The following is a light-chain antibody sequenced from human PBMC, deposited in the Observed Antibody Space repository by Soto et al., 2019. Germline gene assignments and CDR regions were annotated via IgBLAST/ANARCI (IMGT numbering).Light chain of an antibody. CDR3: QSYDSSLSEV. Sequence: QSVVTQPPSVSGAPGQRVTISCTGSSSNIGAGYDVHWYQQLPGTAPKLLIYGNSNRPSGVPDRFSGSKSGTSASLAITGLHAEDEADYYCQSYDSSLSEVFGTGTKVTVL. J-gene: IGLJ1*01. CDR1: SSNIGAGYD. V-gene: IGLV1-40*01. CDR2: GNS.